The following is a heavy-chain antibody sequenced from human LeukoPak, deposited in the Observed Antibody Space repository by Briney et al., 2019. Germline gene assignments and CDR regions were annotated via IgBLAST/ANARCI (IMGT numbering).Heavy chain of an antibody. D-gene: IGHD6-19*01. CDR3: ARRVSGWYHY. CDR1: GGSFSGYY. J-gene: IGHJ4*02. Sequence: SETLSLTCAVYGGSFSGYYWSWIRQPPGKGLEWIGEIYHSGSTNYNPSLKSRVTISVDKSKNQFSPKLSSVTAADTAVYYCARRVSGWYHYWGQGTLVTVSS. CDR2: IYHSGST. V-gene: IGHV4-34*01.